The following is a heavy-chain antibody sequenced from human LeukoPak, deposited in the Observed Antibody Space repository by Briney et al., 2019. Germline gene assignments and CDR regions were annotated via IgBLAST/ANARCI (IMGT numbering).Heavy chain of an antibody. J-gene: IGHJ4*02. Sequence: SGGSSYYADSVKGGFTISSDNSKNTLYLQMNSLRVEDTAVYYCARGMGGYGGYDYWGQGTLVTVSS. CDR3: ARGMGGYGGYDY. CDR2: SGGSS. D-gene: IGHD5-12*01. V-gene: IGHV3-66*01.